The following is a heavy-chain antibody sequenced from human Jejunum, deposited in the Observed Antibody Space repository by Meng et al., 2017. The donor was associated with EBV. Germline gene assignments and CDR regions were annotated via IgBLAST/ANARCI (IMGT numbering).Heavy chain of an antibody. CDR2: INPDGRTI. J-gene: IGHJ4*02. CDR1: GFTLSDHW. V-gene: IGHV3-74*01. Sequence: EVQLVEFGGGLVQPGGSLRLACAASGFTLSDHWIHWVRQAPGEGLMWVSRINPDGRTINYGDSVKGRFTISRDNAKNTVYLQMNSLRAEDTAVYYCTRAGYYRFDYWGQGALVTVSS. D-gene: IGHD1-26*01. CDR3: TRAGYYRFDY.